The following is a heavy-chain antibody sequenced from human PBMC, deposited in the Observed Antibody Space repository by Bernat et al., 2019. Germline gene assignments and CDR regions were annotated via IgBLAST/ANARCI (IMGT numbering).Heavy chain of an antibody. V-gene: IGHV1-18*01. Sequence: QVQLVQSGAEVKKPGASVKVSCKASGYTFTSYGISWVRQAPGQGLEWMGWISAYNGNTNYAQKLQGRVTMTRDTSTSTVYMELSSLRSEDTAVYYCAREDRMVRGQKYYYYGMDVWGQGTTVTVSS. J-gene: IGHJ6*02. D-gene: IGHD3-10*01. CDR1: GYTFTSYG. CDR2: ISAYNGNT. CDR3: AREDRMVRGQKYYYYGMDV.